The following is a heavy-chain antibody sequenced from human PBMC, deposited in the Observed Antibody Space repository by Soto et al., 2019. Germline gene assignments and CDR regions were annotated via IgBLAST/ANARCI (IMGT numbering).Heavy chain of an antibody. CDR2: ISSSSGTM. Sequence: EVQLVESGGGLVQPGGSLRLSCAASGFTLSSYSMNWVRQAPGKGLEWVSYISSSSGTMYYADSVKGRFTISRDNADNSLYLQMNSLRDEDTAEYYCARSYSDSSGFTADCWGQGTLVTVSS. D-gene: IGHD3-22*01. V-gene: IGHV3-48*02. CDR3: ARSYSDSSGFTADC. CDR1: GFTLSSYS. J-gene: IGHJ4*02.